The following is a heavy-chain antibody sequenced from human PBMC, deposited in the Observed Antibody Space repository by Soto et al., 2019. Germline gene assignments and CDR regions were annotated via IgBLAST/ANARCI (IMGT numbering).Heavy chain of an antibody. J-gene: IGHJ4*02. V-gene: IGHV3-64*04. CDR2: ISSNGGSI. Sequence: GGSLRLSCTASGFTFSSYAMHWVRQAPGKGPEYVSGISSNGGSIFYADSVKGRFTISRDNSKNTLFLKMNSLRDEDTAVYYCAKDPQWLVQGPYFWGQGTLVTVSS. D-gene: IGHD6-19*01. CDR1: GFTFSSYA. CDR3: AKDPQWLVQGPYF.